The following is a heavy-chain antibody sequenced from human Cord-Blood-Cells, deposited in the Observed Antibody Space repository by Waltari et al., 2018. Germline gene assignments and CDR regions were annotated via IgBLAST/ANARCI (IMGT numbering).Heavy chain of an antibody. D-gene: IGHD3-9*01. CDR2: INQNRGRK. Sequence: QVQLVQSGAEVKKPAPSVKVSCKASGYTFTGYYMHWVRQASGQGLEWMGGINQNRGRKDWAQKFQGGGTMTRDTSISTAYMELSRLRSDDTAVYYCARAGYYDILTGYVDYWGQGTLVTVSS. V-gene: IGHV1-2*02. CDR1: GYTFTGYY. J-gene: IGHJ4*02. CDR3: ARAGYYDILTGYVDY.